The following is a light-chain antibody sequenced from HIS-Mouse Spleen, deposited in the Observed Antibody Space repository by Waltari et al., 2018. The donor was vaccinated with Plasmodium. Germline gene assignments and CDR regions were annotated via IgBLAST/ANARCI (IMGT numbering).Light chain of an antibody. CDR2: EDS. J-gene: IGLJ3*02. CDR1: ALPKKY. CDR3: YSTDSSGNHRV. Sequence: SYELTQPPSVSVSPGQTARITCSGDALPKKYAYWYQQKSVQAPVLGIYEDSKRPSGSPWRFSGSRSGTMATLTISGAQVEDEADYYCYSTDSSGNHRVFGGGTKLTVL. V-gene: IGLV3-10*01.